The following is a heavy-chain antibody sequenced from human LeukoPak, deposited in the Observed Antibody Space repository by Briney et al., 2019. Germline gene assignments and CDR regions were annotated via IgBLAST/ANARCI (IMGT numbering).Heavy chain of an antibody. CDR2: IYYSGST. Sequence: SETLSLTCTVSGGSISSSSYYWGWIRQPPGKGLEWIGSIYYSGSTYYNPSLKSRVTISVDTSKNQFSLKLSSVTAADTAVYYCVRLEGYSYGYSYYWGQGTLVTVSS. CDR1: GGSISSSSYY. D-gene: IGHD5-18*01. V-gene: IGHV4-39*01. CDR3: VRLEGYSYGYSYY. J-gene: IGHJ4*02.